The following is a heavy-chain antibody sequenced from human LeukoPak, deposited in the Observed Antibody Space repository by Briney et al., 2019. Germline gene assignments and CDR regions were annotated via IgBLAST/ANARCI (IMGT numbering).Heavy chain of an antibody. CDR3: ARDPPAHGAFDI. J-gene: IGHJ3*02. D-gene: IGHD2-2*01. Sequence: PGGSLRLSCAASGFTFSNYGMHWVHQAPGKGLEWVAFVRYDESTKFYADSVKGRFTISRDNAKNSLYLQMNSLRAEDTAVYYCARDPPAHGAFDIWGQGTMVTVSS. CDR1: GFTFSNYG. CDR2: VRYDESTK. V-gene: IGHV3-30*02.